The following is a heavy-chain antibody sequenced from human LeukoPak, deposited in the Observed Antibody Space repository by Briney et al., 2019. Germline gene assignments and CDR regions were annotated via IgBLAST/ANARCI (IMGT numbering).Heavy chain of an antibody. CDR1: GFTFSDYY. J-gene: IGHJ4*02. Sequence: GGSLRLSCAASGFTFSDYYTSWIRQAPGKGLEWVSYISSSGSTIYYADSVKGRFTISRDNAKNSLYLQMNSLRAEDTAVYYCARIPDGYSSSWYSDYWGQGTLVTVSS. D-gene: IGHD6-13*01. V-gene: IGHV3-11*01. CDR2: ISSSGSTI. CDR3: ARIPDGYSSSWYSDY.